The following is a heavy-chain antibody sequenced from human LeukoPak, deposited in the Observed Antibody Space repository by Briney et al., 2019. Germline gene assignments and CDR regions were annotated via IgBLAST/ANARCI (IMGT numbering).Heavy chain of an antibody. Sequence: GASVKASCKPSGSTFTAYDMNWVPQAPGHRLRGMGWINPNSGGTNYAQKFQGRVTMTRETSISIAYMELSRLRSDDTAVYYCARMTGYYYYMDVWGKGTTVTVSS. D-gene: IGHD3-9*01. CDR2: INPNSGGT. V-gene: IGHV1-2*02. J-gene: IGHJ6*03. CDR1: GSTFTAYD. CDR3: ARMTGYYYYMDV.